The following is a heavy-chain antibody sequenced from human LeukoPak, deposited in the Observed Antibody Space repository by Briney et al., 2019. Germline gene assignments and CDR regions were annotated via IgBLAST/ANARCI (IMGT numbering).Heavy chain of an antibody. CDR3: ATDFLSGWYGGGY. Sequence: GASVKVSCKAFGYTFTGYYMHWARQAPGQGLEWMGWINPNTGGTNYAQKFQGRVTMTRDTSISTVYMELSRLRSDDTAVYYCATDFLSGWYGGGYWGQGTLVTVSS. CDR2: INPNTGGT. CDR1: GYTFTGYY. D-gene: IGHD6-19*01. V-gene: IGHV1-2*02. J-gene: IGHJ4*02.